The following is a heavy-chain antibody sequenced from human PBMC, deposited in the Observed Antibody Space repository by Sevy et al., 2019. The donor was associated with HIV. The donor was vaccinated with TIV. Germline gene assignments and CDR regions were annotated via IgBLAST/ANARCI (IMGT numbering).Heavy chain of an antibody. CDR2: TYCRSKWYN. V-gene: IGHV6-1*01. Sequence: SQTLSLTCAISGDSVSSNSAAWNWIRQSPSRGLEWLGRTYCRSKWYNDYAVSVKSRITINPDTSKNQFSLQLNSVTPEGTAVYYCARADCYCTNRVCLYYYYGMDVWGQGTTVTVSS. CDR1: GDSVSSNSAA. CDR3: ARADCYCTNRVCLYYYYGMDV. D-gene: IGHD2-8*01. J-gene: IGHJ6*02.